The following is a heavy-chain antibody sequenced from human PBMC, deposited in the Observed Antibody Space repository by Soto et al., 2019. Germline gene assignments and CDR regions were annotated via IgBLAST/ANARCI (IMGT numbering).Heavy chain of an antibody. CDR2: IRSKANTYAT. Sequence: EVQLVESGGGLVQPGGCLKFSCAASGLTFIGSAMHWVRQASGKGLEWVGRIRSKANTYATAYAASVKGRFTISRDDSKNTAFLQMNSLKTEDTAVYYCSSARITGTTGFDYWGQGTLVTVSS. CDR3: SSARITGTTGFDY. V-gene: IGHV3-73*01. J-gene: IGHJ4*02. CDR1: GLTFIGSA. D-gene: IGHD1-7*01.